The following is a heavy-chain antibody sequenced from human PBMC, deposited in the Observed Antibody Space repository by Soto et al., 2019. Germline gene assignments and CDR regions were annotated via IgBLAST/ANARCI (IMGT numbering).Heavy chain of an antibody. D-gene: IGHD3-9*01. Sequence: EVQLLESGGGLVQPGGSLRLSCAASGFTFSSYAMSWVRQAPGKGLEWVSAISGSGGSTYYADSVKGRFTISRDNSKNTLYLQMNSLIAEDTAVYYCAKEAYYDILTGPIWGRPRANWFDPWGQGNLVTVSS. CDR3: AKEAYYDILTGPIWGRPRANWFDP. CDR2: ISGSGGST. J-gene: IGHJ5*02. V-gene: IGHV3-23*01. CDR1: GFTFSSYA.